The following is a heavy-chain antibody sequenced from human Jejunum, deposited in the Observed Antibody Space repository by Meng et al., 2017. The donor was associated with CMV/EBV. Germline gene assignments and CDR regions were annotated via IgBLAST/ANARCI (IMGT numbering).Heavy chain of an antibody. J-gene: IGHJ4*01. CDR1: GFTFSTYS. CDR3: GDPPSDY. V-gene: IGHV3-21*01. CDR2: ISGSGDNI. Sequence: LKISCAASGFTFSTYSMNWVRQAPGKGLEWVSSISGSGDNIYYADSVKGRFTISRDNAKNSLFLQMNSLRAEDTAVYYCGDPPSDYWGHGTKVTVSS.